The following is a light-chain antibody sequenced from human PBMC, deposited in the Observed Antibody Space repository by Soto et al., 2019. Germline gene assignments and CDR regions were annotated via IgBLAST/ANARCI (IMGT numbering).Light chain of an antibody. Sequence: EIVLTQSPGTLSLSPGERATLSCRASQTVNNGYLAWYQHKPGQAPRLLIFDASTRATGIPDRFSGSGSGTDFTLTISGLDPEDFAVYYCPVYGISPKTFGQGTKVE. CDR3: PVYGISPKT. CDR1: QTVNNGY. V-gene: IGKV3-20*01. J-gene: IGKJ1*01. CDR2: DAS.